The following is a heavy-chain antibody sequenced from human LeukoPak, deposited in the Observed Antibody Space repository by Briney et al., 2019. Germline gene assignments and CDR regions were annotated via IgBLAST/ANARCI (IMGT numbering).Heavy chain of an antibody. CDR1: GFDVSTMW. Sequence: PGGSLRLSCAASGFDVSTMWMNWVRQAPGKGLEWVSVIASDDRTHYADSVKGRFTISRDDAKNTVSLQMSSLRVEDTALYYCAKGLHNYGMDVWGQGTTVTVSS. CDR3: AKGLHNYGMDV. CDR2: IASDDRT. J-gene: IGHJ6*02. V-gene: IGHV3-66*02.